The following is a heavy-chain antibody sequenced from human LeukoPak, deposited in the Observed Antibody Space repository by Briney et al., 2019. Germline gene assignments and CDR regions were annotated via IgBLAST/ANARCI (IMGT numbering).Heavy chain of an antibody. CDR3: ARAKGLFDY. CDR2: INPSGGST. V-gene: IGHV1-46*01. CDR1: GYTFAIYY. Sequence: ASVKVSCKASGYTFAIYYIHWVRQAPGQGLEWMGMINPSGGSTSYAPKFQGRVTMTRDTSTSTVYMELSGLRSEDTAVYYCARAKGLFDYWGQGTLVTVSS. J-gene: IGHJ4*02.